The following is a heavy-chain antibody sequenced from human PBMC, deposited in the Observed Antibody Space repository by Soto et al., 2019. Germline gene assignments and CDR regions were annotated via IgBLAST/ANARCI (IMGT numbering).Heavy chain of an antibody. CDR3: ARGGKVRYFDWSKEGYYYYYGMDV. V-gene: IGHV1-46*01. D-gene: IGHD3-9*01. Sequence: GASVKVSCKASGYTFTSYYMHWVRQAPGQGLEWMGIINPSGGSTSYAQKFQGRVTMTRDTSTSTVYMELSSLRSEDTAVYYCARGGKVRYFDWSKEGYYYYYGMDVWGQGAPVTVYS. CDR1: GYTFTSYY. J-gene: IGHJ6*02. CDR2: INPSGGST.